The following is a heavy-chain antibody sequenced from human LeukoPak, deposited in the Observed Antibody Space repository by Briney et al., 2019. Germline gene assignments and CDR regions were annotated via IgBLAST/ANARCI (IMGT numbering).Heavy chain of an antibody. J-gene: IGHJ4*02. Sequence: PGRSLRLSCAASGFTFSSYGMHWVRQAPGKGLEWVAVIWYDGSNKYYADSVKGRFTISRDNSKNTLHLQMNSLRAEDTAVYYCARVWGSSGLDYWGQGTLVTVSS. CDR3: ARVWGSSGLDY. D-gene: IGHD6-19*01. V-gene: IGHV3-33*01. CDR2: IWYDGSNK. CDR1: GFTFSSYG.